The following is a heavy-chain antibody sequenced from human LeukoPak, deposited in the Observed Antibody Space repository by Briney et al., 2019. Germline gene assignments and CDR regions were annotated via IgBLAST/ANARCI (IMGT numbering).Heavy chain of an antibody. CDR2: ITPMFGTA. J-gene: IGHJ4*02. V-gene: IGHV1-69*13. CDR1: GGTFSSYA. Sequence: SVKVSCKASGGTFSSYAISWVRQAPGQGPEWMGGITPMFGTAKYAQKFQGRVTITADESTSTAYMELSSLRSEDTAVYYCAREHGYCSGGSCYSGYYFDYWGQGTLVTVSS. D-gene: IGHD2-15*01. CDR3: AREHGYCSGGSCYSGYYFDY.